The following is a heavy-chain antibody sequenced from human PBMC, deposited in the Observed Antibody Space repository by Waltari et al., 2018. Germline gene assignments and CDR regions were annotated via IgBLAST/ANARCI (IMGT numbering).Heavy chain of an antibody. CDR3: ARGINQLLYIYYYYGMDV. J-gene: IGHJ6*02. V-gene: IGHV4-34*01. D-gene: IGHD2-2*02. Sequence: QVQLQQWGAGLLKPSETLSLTCAVYGGSFSGYYWSWIHQPPGKGLEWIGEINHSGSTNYNPSLKSRVTISVDTSKNQFSLKLSSVTAADTAVYYCARGINQLLYIYYYYGMDVWGQGTTVTVSS. CDR1: GGSFSGYY. CDR2: INHSGST.